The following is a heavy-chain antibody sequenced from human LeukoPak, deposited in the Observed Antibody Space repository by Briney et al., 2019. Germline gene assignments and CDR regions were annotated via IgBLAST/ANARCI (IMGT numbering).Heavy chain of an antibody. D-gene: IGHD6-13*01. V-gene: IGHV3-23*01. CDR3: ARGGSSWYAVWFDP. CDR1: GFTFSNYA. Sequence: PGGSLRLSCAASGFTFSNYAMSWVRQAPGRGLEWVSAISRGGGDTYYADSVKGRFTISRDNSKNTLYLQMNSLRAEDTAVYYCARGGSSWYAVWFDPWGQGTLVTVSS. J-gene: IGHJ5*02. CDR2: ISRGGGDT.